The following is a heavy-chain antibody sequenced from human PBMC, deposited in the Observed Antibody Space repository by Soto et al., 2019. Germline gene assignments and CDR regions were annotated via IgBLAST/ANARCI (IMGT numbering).Heavy chain of an antibody. J-gene: IGHJ5*02. CDR3: AREGCSSTSCYAGWFDP. CDR2: INPNSGGT. Sequence: QVQLVQSGAEVKKPGASVKVSCKASRYTFTGYYMHWVRQAPGQGLEWMGWINPNSGGTNYAQKFQGWVTMTRDTSISTAYMELSRLRSDDTAVYYCAREGCSSTSCYAGWFDPWGQGTLVTVSS. CDR1: RYTFTGYY. V-gene: IGHV1-2*04. D-gene: IGHD2-2*01.